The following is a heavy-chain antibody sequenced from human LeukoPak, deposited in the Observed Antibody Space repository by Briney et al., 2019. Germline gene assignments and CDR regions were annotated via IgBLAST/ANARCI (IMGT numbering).Heavy chain of an antibody. D-gene: IGHD4/OR15-4a*01. J-gene: IGHJ5*02. CDR3: ARGGVLANWFDP. Sequence: SVKVSCKASGGTFNSYAINWVRQAPGQGLEWMGGIIPIFSAANYAQNFQGRVTITADKSTSTAYMELSSLRSEDTAVYYCARGGVLANWFDPWGQGTLVTVSS. V-gene: IGHV1-69*06. CDR2: IIPIFSAA. CDR1: GGTFNSYA.